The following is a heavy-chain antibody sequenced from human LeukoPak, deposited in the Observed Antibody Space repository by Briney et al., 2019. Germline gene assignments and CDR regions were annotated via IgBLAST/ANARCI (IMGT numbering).Heavy chain of an antibody. J-gene: IGHJ6*03. D-gene: IGHD4-17*01. CDR1: GGSISTFY. Sequence: PSETLSLTCTVSGGSISTFYWSWIRQPAGKGLEWIGRIFTSGSTNYNPSLKSRVTVSLDTSKNQFSLKLTSVTAADTAVYYCARVRGATVTTGDYYYYYMDVWGKGTTVTISS. CDR2: IFTSGST. CDR3: ARVRGATVTTGDYYYYYMDV. V-gene: IGHV4-4*07.